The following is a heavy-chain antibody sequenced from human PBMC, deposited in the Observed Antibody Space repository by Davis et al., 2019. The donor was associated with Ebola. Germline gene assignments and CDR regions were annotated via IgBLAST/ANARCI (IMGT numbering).Heavy chain of an antibody. J-gene: IGHJ5*02. CDR3: ARGPLRAVYGSGSYWFDP. Sequence: AASVKVSCKASGYTFTSYDINWVRQATGQGLEWMGWMNPNSGNTGYAQKFQGRVTMTRNTSISTAYMELSSLRSEDTAVYYCARGPLRAVYGSGSYWFDPWGQGTLVTVSS. CDR2: MNPNSGNT. V-gene: IGHV1-8*01. D-gene: IGHD3-10*01. CDR1: GYTFTSYD.